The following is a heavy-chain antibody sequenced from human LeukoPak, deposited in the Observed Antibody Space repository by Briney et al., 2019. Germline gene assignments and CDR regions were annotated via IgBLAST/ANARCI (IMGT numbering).Heavy chain of an antibody. D-gene: IGHD3-22*01. CDR1: GYSISSGYY. J-gene: IGHJ1*01. CDR3: AREGSRHYYDSSGYSRYFQH. Sequence: TLETLSLTCTVSGYSISSGYYWGWIRQPPGKGLEWIGSIYHSGSTNYNPSLKSRVTISVDTSKNQFSLKLSSVTAADTAVYYCAREGSRHYYDSSGYSRYFQHWGQGTLVTVSS. CDR2: IYHSGST. V-gene: IGHV4-38-2*02.